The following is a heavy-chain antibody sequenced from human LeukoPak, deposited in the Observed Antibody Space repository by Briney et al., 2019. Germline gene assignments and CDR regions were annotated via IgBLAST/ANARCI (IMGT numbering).Heavy chain of an antibody. Sequence: GGSLRLSCAAAGFTLTNYAMHRVRQSAGEGLEWVSALGTAGDTFYPGSVKGRFSISRDNAKKSLFLQMNSLRVEDTAIYYCARQSTPHGNFDYWGQGTLVTVSS. V-gene: IGHV3-13*01. CDR1: GFTLTNYA. J-gene: IGHJ4*02. CDR2: LGTAGDT. CDR3: ARQSTPHGNFDY. D-gene: IGHD1-1*01.